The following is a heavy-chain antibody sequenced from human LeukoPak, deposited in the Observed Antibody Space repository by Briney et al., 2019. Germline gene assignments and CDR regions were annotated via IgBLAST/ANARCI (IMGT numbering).Heavy chain of an antibody. V-gene: IGHV1-69*05. CDR2: IIPIFGTA. CDR1: GYTFTSYD. D-gene: IGHD1-14*01. J-gene: IGHJ4*02. Sequence: GASVKVSCKASGYTFTSYDINWVRQATGQGLEWMGGIIPIFGTANYAQKFQGRVTITTDESTSTAYMELSSLRSEDTAVYYCARGQGSPREPFDYWGQGTLVTVSS. CDR3: ARGQGSPREPFDY.